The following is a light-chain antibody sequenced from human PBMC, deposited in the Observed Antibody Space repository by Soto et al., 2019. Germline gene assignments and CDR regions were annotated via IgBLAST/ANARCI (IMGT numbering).Light chain of an antibody. J-gene: IGKJ1*01. Sequence: DIQMTQSPSTLSASVGDRVTITCRASQYISSWLAWYQQKPGKAPKLLIYDASSLESGVPSRFSGSGSGTEFILTISSLQPDDFATYYCQQYNSYSWTFGQGTKVDIK. CDR1: QYISSW. CDR2: DAS. V-gene: IGKV1-5*01. CDR3: QQYNSYSWT.